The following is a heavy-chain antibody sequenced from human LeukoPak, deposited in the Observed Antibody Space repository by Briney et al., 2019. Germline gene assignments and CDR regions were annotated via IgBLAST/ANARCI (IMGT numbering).Heavy chain of an antibody. J-gene: IGHJ4*02. D-gene: IGHD3-22*01. CDR2: IWYDGSNK. CDR1: GFTFSSYG. CDR3: AKDFSYYDSSGSGPGY. V-gene: IGHV3-33*06. Sequence: AGGSLRLSRAASGFTFSSYGMHWVRQAPGKGLEWVAIIWYDGSNKYYADSVKGRFTISRDNSKNTLYLQMNSLRAEDTAVYYCAKDFSYYDSSGSGPGYWGQGTPVTVSS.